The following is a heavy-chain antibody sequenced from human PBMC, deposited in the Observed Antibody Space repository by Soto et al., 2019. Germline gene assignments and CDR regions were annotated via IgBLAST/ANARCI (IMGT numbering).Heavy chain of an antibody. CDR3: ARMDSGTLYYGMDV. Sequence: ASVKVSCKASGYTFTTYAIHWVRQAPGQRLEWMGWINAGNGNTKYSQKFQGRVTITRDTSASTAYMELSSLRSEDTAVYYCARMDSGTLYYGMDVWGQGTTVTVSS. J-gene: IGHJ6*02. V-gene: IGHV1-3*01. D-gene: IGHD1-1*01. CDR1: GYTFTTYA. CDR2: INAGNGNT.